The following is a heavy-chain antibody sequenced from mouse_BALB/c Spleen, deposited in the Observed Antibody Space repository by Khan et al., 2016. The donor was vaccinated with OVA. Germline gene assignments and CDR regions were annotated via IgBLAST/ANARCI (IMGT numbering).Heavy chain of an antibody. CDR2: INSDGDYT. Sequence: EVLLVESGGALVKPGGSLKLSCAASGFTFSTYAMSWVRQTPEKRLEWVATINSDGDYTYYPDSVTGRFTISRDNAKNTLYLQMSSLRSEDTAMYYWSRSPYGNFAYWGQGTLVTGSA. J-gene: IGHJ3*01. D-gene: IGHD2-1*01. CDR1: GFTFSTYA. CDR3: SRSPYGNFAY. V-gene: IGHV5-9-3*01.